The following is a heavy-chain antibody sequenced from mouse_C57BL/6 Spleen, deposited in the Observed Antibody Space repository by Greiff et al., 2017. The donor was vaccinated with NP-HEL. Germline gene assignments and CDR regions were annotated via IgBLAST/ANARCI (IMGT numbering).Heavy chain of an antibody. V-gene: IGHV1-82*01. Sequence: QVQLKQSGPELVKPGASVKISCKASGYAFSSSWMNWVKQRPGKGLEWIGRIYPGDGDTNYNGKFKGKATLTADKSSSTAYMQLSSLTSEDSAVYFCARSLTTVVDYWGQGTTLTVSS. J-gene: IGHJ2*01. D-gene: IGHD1-1*01. CDR1: GYAFSSSW. CDR3: ARSLTTVVDY. CDR2: IYPGDGDT.